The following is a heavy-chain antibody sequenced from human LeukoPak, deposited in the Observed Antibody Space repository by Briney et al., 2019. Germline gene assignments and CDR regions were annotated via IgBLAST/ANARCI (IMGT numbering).Heavy chain of an antibody. D-gene: IGHD6-19*01. J-gene: IGHJ4*02. V-gene: IGHV3-30*18. Sequence: PERSLRLSCAASGFTFSSYGMHWVRQAPGKGLEWVAVISYDGSNKYYADSVKGRFTISRDNSKNTLYLQMNSLRAEDTAVYYCAKEGESSGWYFAFVDYWGQGALVTVSS. CDR3: AKEGESSGWYFAFVDY. CDR2: ISYDGSNK. CDR1: GFTFSSYG.